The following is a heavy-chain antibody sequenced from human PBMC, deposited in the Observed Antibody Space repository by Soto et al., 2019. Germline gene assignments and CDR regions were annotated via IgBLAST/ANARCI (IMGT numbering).Heavy chain of an antibody. J-gene: IGHJ4*02. CDR2: INPNNGDT. D-gene: IGHD1-1*01. V-gene: IGHV1-2*02. CDR1: GYTFTTYY. CDR3: LRGSLVILLWFDALEH. Sequence: ASVKVSCKASGYTFTTYYIHWVRQAPGQGLEWVGWINPNNGDTNSAQKLQRKVNMNRDTSTNPAYIELSSLRSDDPGLYLVLRGSLVILLWFDALEHWGKGT.